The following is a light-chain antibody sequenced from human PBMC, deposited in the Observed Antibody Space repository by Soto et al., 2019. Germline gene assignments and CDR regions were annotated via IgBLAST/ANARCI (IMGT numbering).Light chain of an antibody. CDR2: EVS. CDR1: SSDVGGYNY. J-gene: IGLJ1*01. V-gene: IGLV2-8*01. Sequence: QSVLTQPPSASGSPGQSVTISCTGTSSDVGGYNYVSWYQQHPGKAPKLMIYEVSKRPSGVPYRFSGSKSGNTASLTVSGLRAEDEADYYCSSYADSNNYVFGTGTQLTVL. CDR3: SSYADSNNYV.